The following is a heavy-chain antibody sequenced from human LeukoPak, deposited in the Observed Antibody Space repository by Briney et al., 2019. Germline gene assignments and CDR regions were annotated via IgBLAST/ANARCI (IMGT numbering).Heavy chain of an antibody. CDR2: IKQDGSEK. Sequence: PGGSLRPSCAASGFTFSSYWMSWVRQAPGKGLEWVANIKQDGSEKYYVDSVKGRFTISRDNAKNSLYLQMNSLRAEDTAVYYCARDSSGQLLSYAFDIWGQGTMVTVSS. D-gene: IGHD6-13*01. CDR1: GFTFSSYW. J-gene: IGHJ3*02. V-gene: IGHV3-7*01. CDR3: ARDSSGQLLSYAFDI.